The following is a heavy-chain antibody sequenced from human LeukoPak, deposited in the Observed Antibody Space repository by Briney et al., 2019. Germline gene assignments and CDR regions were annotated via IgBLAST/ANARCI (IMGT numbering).Heavy chain of an antibody. Sequence: PGGSLRLSCAASGFTFSSYWMSWVRQAPGKGLEWVANIKQDGSEKYYVDSVKGRFTISRDNANNSLFLQMNRLRAEDTAVYYCARGRYYYDSSFAFDIWGQGTTVTVSS. J-gene: IGHJ3*02. CDR1: GFTFSSYW. D-gene: IGHD3-22*01. CDR3: ARGRYYYDSSFAFDI. CDR2: IKQDGSEK. V-gene: IGHV3-7*01.